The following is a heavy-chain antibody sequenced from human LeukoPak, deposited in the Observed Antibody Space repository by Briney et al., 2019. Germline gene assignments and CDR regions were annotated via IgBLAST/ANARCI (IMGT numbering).Heavy chain of an antibody. D-gene: IGHD5-18*01. CDR2: ISRNSNYI. V-gene: IGHV3-21*04. CDR1: GFSFSSYS. CDR3: AKSDTAMVIDYYYGMDV. J-gene: IGHJ6*02. Sequence: GGSLRLSCAASGFSFSSYSIKWVRQAPGKGLEWVSSISRNSNYIYYADSVKGRFTISRDNAKNTLYLQMNSLRAEDTAVYYCAKSDTAMVIDYYYGMDVWGQGTTVTVSS.